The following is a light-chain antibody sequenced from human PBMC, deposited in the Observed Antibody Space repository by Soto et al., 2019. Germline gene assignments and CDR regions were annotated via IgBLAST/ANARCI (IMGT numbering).Light chain of an antibody. J-gene: IGLJ1*01. V-gene: IGLV1-44*01. CDR2: NNL. CDR1: RSNIGSNP. Sequence: QSVLTQPPSASETPGQRVVISCSGSRSNIGSNPVNWYQQLPGTAPKLLVFNNLRRPSGVPDRFSGSKSGTSASLAISGLRSEDEADYYCATWDDSLNGDVFGTGTKLTVL. CDR3: ATWDDSLNGDV.